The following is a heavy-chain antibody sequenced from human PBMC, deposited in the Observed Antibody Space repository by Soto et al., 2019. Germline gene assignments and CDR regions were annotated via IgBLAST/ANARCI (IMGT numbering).Heavy chain of an antibody. CDR2: IYWGSNKI. D-gene: IGHD3-10*01. J-gene: IGHJ6*02. Sequence: EVQLVESGGGLVQPGRSLRLSCVASGFTSHDYAMHWVRQTPGKGLEWVSGIYWGSNKIDYADSVKGRFTISRDNANHSLFLQMNSLSADDTALFSCVKDVSPGGADFWVQGTTVTVSS. CDR1: GFTSHDYA. CDR3: VKDVSPGGADF. V-gene: IGHV3-9*02.